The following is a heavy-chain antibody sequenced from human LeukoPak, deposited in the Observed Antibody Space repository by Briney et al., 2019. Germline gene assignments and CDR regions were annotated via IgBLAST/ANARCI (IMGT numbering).Heavy chain of an antibody. CDR1: GYTFTSND. CDR2: INPSGGST. V-gene: IGHV1-46*01. D-gene: IGHD6-13*01. Sequence: ASVKVSCKASGYTFTSNDIRWVRQAPGQGLEWMGIINPSGGSTSYAQKFQGRVTMTRDTSTSTVYMELSSLRSEDTAVYYCARFASLYSRSWYYAFDIWGQGTMVTVSS. CDR3: ARFASLYSRSWYYAFDI. J-gene: IGHJ3*02.